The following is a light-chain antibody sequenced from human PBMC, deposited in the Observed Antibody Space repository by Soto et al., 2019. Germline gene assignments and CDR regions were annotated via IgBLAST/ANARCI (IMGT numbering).Light chain of an antibody. Sequence: QSALTQPASVSGSPGQSITISCTGNSSDVGYHNYVSWYRQHPGKAPRLMIYEVNNRPSGVSNRFSGSQSGNTASLTISGLQAEDEADYYCSSCTSSNTLLYVFGTGTKLTV. V-gene: IGLV2-14*01. CDR1: SSDVGYHNY. CDR3: SSCTSSNTLLYV. CDR2: EVN. J-gene: IGLJ1*01.